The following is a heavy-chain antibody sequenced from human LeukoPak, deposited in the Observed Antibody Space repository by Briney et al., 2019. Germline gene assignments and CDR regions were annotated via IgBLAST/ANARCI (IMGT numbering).Heavy chain of an antibody. J-gene: IGHJ4*02. CDR1: GFTFSSYE. CDR2: ISSSGSTI. CDR3: ARDDLHSYYYDSSGYYSGFDN. D-gene: IGHD3-22*01. V-gene: IGHV3-48*03. Sequence: GGSLRLSCAASGFTFSSYEMNWVRQAPGKGLEWVSYISSSGSTIYYADSVKGRFTISRDNAKNSLYLQMNSLRAEDTAVYYCARDDLHSYYYDSSGYYSGFDNWGQGTLVTVSS.